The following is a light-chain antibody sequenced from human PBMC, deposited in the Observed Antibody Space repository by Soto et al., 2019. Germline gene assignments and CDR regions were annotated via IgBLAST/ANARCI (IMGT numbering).Light chain of an antibody. J-gene: IGKJ1*01. CDR1: QSISSY. V-gene: IGKV1-39*01. Sequence: DIQMTQSPSSLSASVGDRVTITCRASQSISSYLNWYQQKPGKAPKLLIYAASSLQSGVPSRFSGSGSGTDFTLTISSLQPEDFATYYCPQSYSTSXTFGQGTKVDIK. CDR3: PQSYSTSXT. CDR2: AAS.